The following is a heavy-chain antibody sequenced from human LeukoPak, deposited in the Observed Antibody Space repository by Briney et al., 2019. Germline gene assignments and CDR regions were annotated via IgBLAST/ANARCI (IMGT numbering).Heavy chain of an antibody. J-gene: IGHJ5*02. CDR3: ARGLTVYDYVWGSYPTSGNWFDP. V-gene: IGHV4-34*01. CDR1: GGSFSGYY. CDR2: INHSGST. Sequence: SETLSLTCAVYGGSFSGYYWSWIRQPPGKGLEWIGEINHSGSTNYNPSLKSRVTISVDTSKNQFSLKLSSVTAADTAVYYCARGLTVYDYVWGSYPTSGNWFDPWGQGTLVTVSS. D-gene: IGHD3-16*02.